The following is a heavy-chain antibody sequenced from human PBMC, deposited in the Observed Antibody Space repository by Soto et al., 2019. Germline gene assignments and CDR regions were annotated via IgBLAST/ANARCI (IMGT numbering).Heavy chain of an antibody. Sequence: SETLSLTCTVSGGSINNHYWSWIRQPPGKVLEWIGYIYYTGSTNYNPSLKSRVTISVDTSKNQCSLNLTSLTAEDTAVYYCARFLGTTVDYWGQGTLVTVSS. D-gene: IGHD4-17*01. CDR3: ARFLGTTVDY. J-gene: IGHJ4*02. CDR2: IYYTGST. CDR1: GGSINNHY. V-gene: IGHV4-59*11.